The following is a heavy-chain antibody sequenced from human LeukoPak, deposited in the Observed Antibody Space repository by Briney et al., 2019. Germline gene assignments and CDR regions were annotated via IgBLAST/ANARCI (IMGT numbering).Heavy chain of an antibody. CDR1: GFTFSGYA. D-gene: IGHD6-13*01. CDR2: ISGSGGST. V-gene: IGHV3-23*01. J-gene: IGHJ4*02. Sequence: GGSLRLSCAASGFTFSGYAMSWVRQAPGKGLEWVAGISGSGGSTYYADSVKGRFTIYRDNSKNTLYLQMNSLRAEDTAVYYCAKSGWAAAGDYFDYWGQGTLVTVSS. CDR3: AKSGWAAAGDYFDY.